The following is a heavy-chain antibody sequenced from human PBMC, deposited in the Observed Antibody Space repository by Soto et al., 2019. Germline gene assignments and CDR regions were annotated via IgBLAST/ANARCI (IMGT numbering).Heavy chain of an antibody. CDR3: ARRKGYSSSWYYFDY. CDR2: IYPGDTDT. J-gene: IGHJ4*02. CDR1: GYSFTSYW. Sequence: GESLKISCKGSGYSFTSYWIGWVRQMPGKGLEWMGIIYPGDTDTRYSPSFQGQVTLSADKSISTAYLQLSSRKASDTAMYYCARRKGYSSSWYYFDYWGQGTLVTVSS. D-gene: IGHD6-13*01. V-gene: IGHV5-51*01.